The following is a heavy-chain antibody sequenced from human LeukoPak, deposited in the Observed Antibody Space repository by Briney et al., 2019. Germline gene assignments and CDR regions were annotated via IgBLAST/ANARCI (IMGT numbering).Heavy chain of an antibody. D-gene: IGHD5-24*01. CDR2: ISTYNGNT. CDR3: ARTRDGYNL. Sequence: GASVKVSCKASGYSFTSYEITWVRQAPGQGLEWMGWISTYNGNTNYAQKLQGRVTMTTDTSTSTGYMELRNLRPDDTAVYYCARTRDGYNLWGQGTLVTVSS. V-gene: IGHV1-18*01. CDR1: GYSFTSYE. J-gene: IGHJ4*02.